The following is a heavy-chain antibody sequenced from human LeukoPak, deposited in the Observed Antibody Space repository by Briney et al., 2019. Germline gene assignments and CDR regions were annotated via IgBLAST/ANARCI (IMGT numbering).Heavy chain of an antibody. Sequence: GGSLRLSCAASGFTFSSYAMSWVRQAPEKRLEWVSAISGSGGSTYYADSVKGRFTISRDNSKNTLYLQMNSLRAEDTAVYYYAKVGRGSSDAFDIWGQGTMVTVSS. CDR3: AKVGRGSSDAFDI. J-gene: IGHJ3*02. D-gene: IGHD3-10*01. V-gene: IGHV3-23*01. CDR2: ISGSGGST. CDR1: GFTFSSYA.